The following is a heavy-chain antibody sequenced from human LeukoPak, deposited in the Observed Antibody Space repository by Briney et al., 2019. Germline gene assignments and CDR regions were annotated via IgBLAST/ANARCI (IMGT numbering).Heavy chain of an antibody. CDR3: AKDSYVSGRPLHIFDV. V-gene: IGHV3-23*01. J-gene: IGHJ3*01. CDR2: ISGDGAST. Sequence: QPGGSLTLSCAASGFTFAIHAMTWVRQAPGKGLEWVSCISGDGASTHYAESVKGQFTISRDNSQNTLFLQMNSLRVEDTAIYYCAKDSYVSGRPLHIFDVWGQGTMVTVSS. D-gene: IGHD3-10*01. CDR1: GFTFAIHA.